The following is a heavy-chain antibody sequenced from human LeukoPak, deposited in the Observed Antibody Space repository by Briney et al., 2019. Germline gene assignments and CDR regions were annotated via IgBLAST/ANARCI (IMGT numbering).Heavy chain of an antibody. D-gene: IGHD4-11*01. CDR3: ARAMTTVTTGLYYFDY. V-gene: IGHV3-21*01. CDR2: ISSGSSYI. J-gene: IGHJ4*02. CDR1: GFTFSTYS. Sequence: GGSLRLPCAASGFTFSTYSMTWVRQAPGKGLEWVSSISSGSSYIFYADSVKGRFTISRDNAKNSLYLQMNSLRAEDTAVYYCARAMTTVTTGLYYFDYWGQGTLVTVSS.